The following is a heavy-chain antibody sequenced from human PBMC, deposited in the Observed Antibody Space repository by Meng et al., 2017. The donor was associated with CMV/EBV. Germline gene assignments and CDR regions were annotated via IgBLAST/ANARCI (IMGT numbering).Heavy chain of an antibody. CDR2: SYYSGST. CDR3: ARAAPDYYDSSGPPDY. V-gene: IGHV4-30-4*08. Sequence: LQEPGPVLATLTQTLTRTCPVSGGSIDSGDYYGSWSRQPPEKGHEWIGYSYYSGSTYYNPSLKRRVTISVDTSKNQFSLKLSSVTAADTAVYYCARAAPDYYDSSGPPDYWGQGTLVTVSS. D-gene: IGHD3-22*01. J-gene: IGHJ4*02. CDR1: GGSIDSGDYY.